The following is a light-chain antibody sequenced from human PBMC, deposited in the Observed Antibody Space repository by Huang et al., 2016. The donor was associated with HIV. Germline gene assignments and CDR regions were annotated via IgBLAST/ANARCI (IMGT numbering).Light chain of an antibody. CDR2: EVS. V-gene: IGKV2D-29*02. CDR3: MQSVQFPLT. CDR1: QGLLHSDGKTY. J-gene: IGKJ1*01. Sequence: DIVMTQTPLSLSVTPGQPASISCKSSQGLLHSDGKTYLYWFVQKPGQSPQILIYEVSKRLSGVSDRFSGSGAGTDFTLKISRVEAEDVGLYYCMQSVQFPLTFGQGTKVEIK.